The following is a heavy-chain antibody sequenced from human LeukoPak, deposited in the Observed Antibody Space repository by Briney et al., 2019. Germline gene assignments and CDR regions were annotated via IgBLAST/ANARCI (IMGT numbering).Heavy chain of an antibody. CDR2: INHSGST. CDR3: ARGPLIAVAGTKSYDY. D-gene: IGHD6-19*01. CDR1: GGSFSGYY. Sequence: SETLSLTCAVYGGSFSGYYWSWIRQPPGKGLEWIGEINHSGSTNYNPSLKSRVTISVDTSKNQFSLKLSSVTAAGTAVYYCARGPLIAVAGTKSYDYWGQGTLVTVSS. V-gene: IGHV4-34*01. J-gene: IGHJ4*02.